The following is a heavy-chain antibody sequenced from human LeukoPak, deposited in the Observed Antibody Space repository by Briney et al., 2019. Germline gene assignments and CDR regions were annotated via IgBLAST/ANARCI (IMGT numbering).Heavy chain of an antibody. CDR2: IYYSGST. CDR3: ARADTAMVLPAFDI. CDR1: GGSISSGGYY. Sequence: SETLSLTCTVSGGSISSGGYYWSWIRQHPGKGLEWIGYIYYSGSTYYNPSLKSRVTISVDTSKNQFSLKLSSVTAADTAVYYCARADTAMVLPAFDIWGQGTMVTVSS. D-gene: IGHD5-18*01. V-gene: IGHV4-31*03. J-gene: IGHJ3*02.